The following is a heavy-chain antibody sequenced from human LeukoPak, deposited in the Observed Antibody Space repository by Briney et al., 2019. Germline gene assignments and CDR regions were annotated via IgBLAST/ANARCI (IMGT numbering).Heavy chain of an antibody. CDR2: INASGGST. Sequence: ASVSVSCKASGYTFTSYYMHWVRQAPGQGLEWMGVINASGGSTIYAQKFQGRVTITRERSTRRVYMELSSLRSEDTAVYYCARDARVTAYYYFDYWGQGTLVTVSS. CDR1: GYTFTSYY. CDR3: ARDARVTAYYYFDY. J-gene: IGHJ4*02. D-gene: IGHD2-21*02. V-gene: IGHV1-46*01.